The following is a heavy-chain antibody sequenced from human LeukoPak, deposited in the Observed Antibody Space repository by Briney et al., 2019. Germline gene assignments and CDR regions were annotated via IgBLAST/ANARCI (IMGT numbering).Heavy chain of an antibody. V-gene: IGHV4-30-4*08. J-gene: IGHJ5*02. CDR3: ARVGVAARPRERFDP. CDR2: IYYSGST. D-gene: IGHD6-6*01. CDR1: GGSISSGDYY. Sequence: SETLSLTSTVSGGSISSGDYYWSWIRQPPGKGLEWIGYIYYSGSTYYNPSLKSRVTISVDTSKNQFSLKLSSVTAADTAVYYCARVGVAARPRERFDPWGQGTLVTVSS.